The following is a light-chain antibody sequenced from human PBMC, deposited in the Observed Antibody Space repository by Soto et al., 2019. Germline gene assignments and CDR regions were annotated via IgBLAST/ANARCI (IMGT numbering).Light chain of an antibody. CDR3: QQSHGTPWP. CDR1: QSISNH. J-gene: IGKJ1*01. V-gene: IGKV1-39*01. Sequence: IQMTQSPSSLSASVRDRITITCRSSQSISNHLNWYQQKPGKGPNLLIYAASSLQRGVPSRFSGSGSGRDFVLTISSLQPEDSATYYCQQSHGTPWPFGQGTKVDIK. CDR2: AAS.